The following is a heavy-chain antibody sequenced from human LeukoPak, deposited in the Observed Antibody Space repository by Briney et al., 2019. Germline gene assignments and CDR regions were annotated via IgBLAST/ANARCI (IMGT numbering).Heavy chain of an antibody. CDR3: AKCGSYYYYYMDV. CDR2: IYYSGST. D-gene: IGHD1-26*01. J-gene: IGHJ6*03. V-gene: IGHV4-39*07. CDR1: GGSISSSNYY. Sequence: SETLSLTCTVSGGSISSSNYYWGWIRQPPGKGLEWIGSIYYSGSTNYNPSLKSRVTISVDTSKNQFSLKLSSVTAADTAVYYCAKCGSYYYYYMDVWGKGTTVTVSS.